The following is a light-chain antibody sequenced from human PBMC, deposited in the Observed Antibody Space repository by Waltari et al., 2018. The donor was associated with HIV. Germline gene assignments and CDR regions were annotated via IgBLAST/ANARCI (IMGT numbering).Light chain of an antibody. V-gene: IGLV2-8*01. CDR2: EVS. J-gene: IGLJ2*01. Sequence: QSALTQPPSASGSPGQSVTISCTGTSSDVGGYNYVSWYQQHPGKAPKLMIYEVSKRPSGVPDRFSGSKSGNTASRTVSGLQAEDEADYYCSSYAGSNVVFGGGTKLTVL. CDR3: SSYAGSNVV. CDR1: SSDVGGYNY.